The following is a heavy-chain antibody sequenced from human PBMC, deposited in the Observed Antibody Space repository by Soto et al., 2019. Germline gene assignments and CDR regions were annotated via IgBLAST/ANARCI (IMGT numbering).Heavy chain of an antibody. J-gene: IGHJ4*02. V-gene: IGHV3-7*01. CDR3: ARDSDYCSGGSCHFDY. CDR2: IKQDGSEK. Sequence: EVQLVESGGGLVQPGGSLKLSCAASGFTFSSYWMSWVSQAPGKGLEWVANIKQDGSEKYYVDSVKGRFTISRDNAKNSLYLQMNSLRAEDTAVYYCARDSDYCSGGSCHFDYWGQGTLVTVSS. D-gene: IGHD2-15*01. CDR1: GFTFSSYW.